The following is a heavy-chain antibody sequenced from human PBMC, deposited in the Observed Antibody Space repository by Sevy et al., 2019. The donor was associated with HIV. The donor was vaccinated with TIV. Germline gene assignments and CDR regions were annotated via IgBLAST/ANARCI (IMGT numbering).Heavy chain of an antibody. CDR2: INPSGGST. D-gene: IGHD3-10*01. CDR3: ARDLASGDFQH. Sequence: ASVKVSCKASGYTFTSYYMHWVRQAPGQGLEWMGIINPSGGSTSYAQKFQGRVTMTRDTSTSTVYMELSSLGSEDTAGYYCARDLASGDFQHWGQGTLVTVSS. V-gene: IGHV1-46*01. CDR1: GYTFTSYY. J-gene: IGHJ1*01.